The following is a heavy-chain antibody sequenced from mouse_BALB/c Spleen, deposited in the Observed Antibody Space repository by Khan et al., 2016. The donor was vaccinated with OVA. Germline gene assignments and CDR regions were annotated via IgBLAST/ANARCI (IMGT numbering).Heavy chain of an antibody. CDR3: ARENYCGRSCYAMDY. V-gene: IGHV1S41*01. CDR2: IGPGSSNA. CDR1: GYTFTSYW. J-gene: IGHJ4*01. D-gene: IGHD1-1*01. Sequence: DLVKPGASVKLSCKASGYTFTSYWINWIKQRPGQGLEWIGRIGPGSSNAYYNDMFKDKATLTVDTSSNTAHIQLSSLSSEDSAVYFCARENYCGRSCYAMDYWGQGTSVTVSA.